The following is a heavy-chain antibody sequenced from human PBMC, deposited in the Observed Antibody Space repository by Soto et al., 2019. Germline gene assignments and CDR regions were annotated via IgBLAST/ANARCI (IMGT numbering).Heavy chain of an antibody. V-gene: IGHV4-39*01. CDR3: ARLGITMVRGVIIYWFDP. J-gene: IGHJ5*02. CDR2: IYYSGST. CDR1: GGSISSSSYY. D-gene: IGHD3-10*01. Sequence: PSETLSLTCTVSGGSISSSSYYWGWIRQPPGKGLEWIGSIYYSGSTYYNPSLKSRVTISVDTSKNQFSLKLSSVTAADTAVYYCARLGITMVRGVIIYWFDPWGQGTLVTVSS.